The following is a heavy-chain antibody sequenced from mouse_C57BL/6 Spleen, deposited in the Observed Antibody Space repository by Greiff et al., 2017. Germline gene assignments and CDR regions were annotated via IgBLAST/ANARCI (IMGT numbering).Heavy chain of an antibody. Sequence: VQLKQSGAELVRPGASVKLSCTASGFNIKDDYMHWVKQRPEQGLEWIGWIDPENGDTEYASKFQGKATITADTSSNTAYLQLSSLTSEDTAVYYCTTWGGFAYWGQGTLVTVSA. CDR1: GFNIKDDY. CDR3: TTWGGFAY. CDR2: IDPENGDT. J-gene: IGHJ3*01. V-gene: IGHV14-4*01.